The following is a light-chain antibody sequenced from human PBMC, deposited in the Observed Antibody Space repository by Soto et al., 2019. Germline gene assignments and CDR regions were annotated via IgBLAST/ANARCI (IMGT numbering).Light chain of an antibody. V-gene: IGLV2-14*01. CDR3: SSYTSSDTLV. CDR2: EVT. Sequence: QSVLTQPASVSGSPGLSITISCTGTSSDVGGYNSVSWYQQHPGKAPKLLIHEVTDRPSGVSSRFSGSKSGNTASLTISGLRAEDEADYYCSSYTSSDTLVFGSGTKLTVL. J-gene: IGLJ1*01. CDR1: SSDVGGYNS.